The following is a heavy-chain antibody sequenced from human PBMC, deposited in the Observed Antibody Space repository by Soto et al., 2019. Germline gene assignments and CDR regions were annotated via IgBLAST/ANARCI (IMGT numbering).Heavy chain of an antibody. D-gene: IGHD3-22*01. CDR3: ARENWSGDSSGYYLTYEY. V-gene: IGHV4-31*03. J-gene: IGHJ4*02. Sequence: SETLSLTCTVSGGSISSGGYYWSWIRQHPGKGLEWIGYIYYSGSTYYNPSLKSRVTISVDTSKNQFSLKLSSVTAADTAVYYCARENWSGDSSGYYLTYEYWGQGTLVTVSS. CDR1: GGSISSGGYY. CDR2: IYYSGST.